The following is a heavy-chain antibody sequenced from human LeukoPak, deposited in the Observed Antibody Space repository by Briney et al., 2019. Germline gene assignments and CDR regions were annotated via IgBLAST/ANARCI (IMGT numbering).Heavy chain of an antibody. J-gene: IGHJ6*02. CDR3: ARDLLAAGGDYYYYGMDV. CDR1: GYTFTSYG. V-gene: IGHV1-18*01. D-gene: IGHD6-13*01. CDR2: ISAYNGNT. Sequence: ASVKVSCKASGYTFTSYGISWVRQAPGQGLEWMGWISAYNGNTNYGQKLQGRVTMTTDTSTSTAYMELRSLRSDDTAVYYCARDLLAAGGDYYYYGMDVWGQGTTVTFSS.